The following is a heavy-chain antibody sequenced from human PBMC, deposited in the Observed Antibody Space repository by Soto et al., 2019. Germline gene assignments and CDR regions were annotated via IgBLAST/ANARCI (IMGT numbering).Heavy chain of an antibody. CDR1: GGIFSSYA. Sequence: QVQLVQSGAEVKKPGSSVKVSCKASGGIFSSYAISWVRQAPGQGLEWMGGIIPIFGTANYAQKFQGRVTITADESTSTVYMELSSLRSEDTAVYYCARDGGGYSGYAFSHHYGMDVWGQGTTVTVSS. J-gene: IGHJ6*02. CDR3: ARDGGGYSGYAFSHHYGMDV. V-gene: IGHV1-69*12. D-gene: IGHD5-12*01. CDR2: IIPIFGTA.